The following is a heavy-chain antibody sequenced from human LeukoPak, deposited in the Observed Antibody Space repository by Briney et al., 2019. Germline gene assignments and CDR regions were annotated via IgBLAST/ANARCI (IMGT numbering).Heavy chain of an antibody. CDR3: ARVKQLVGTLYYYYYYMDV. Sequence: PSETLSLTCSVSSGSIISNNDYWGWIRQPPGKGLEWIATIHYSGRTYYNPSLKSRGTISVDTSQNQFSLKLSSVTAADTAVYYCARVKQLVGTLYYYYYYMDVWGKGTTVTVSS. CDR2: IHYSGRT. D-gene: IGHD6-6*01. CDR1: SGSIISNNDY. J-gene: IGHJ6*03. V-gene: IGHV4-39*07.